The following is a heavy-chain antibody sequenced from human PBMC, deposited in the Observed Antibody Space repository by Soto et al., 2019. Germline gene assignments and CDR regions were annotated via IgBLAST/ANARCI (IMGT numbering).Heavy chain of an antibody. J-gene: IGHJ5*02. CDR3: AKDSRSYTRGWFDP. D-gene: IGHD1-26*01. CDR2: ISGSGDYT. Sequence: EVQLLESGGGLVQPGESLRLSCAASGFTFSSYAMTWVRQAPGKGLEWVSSISGSGDYTYFADSVKGRFTISRDNSKDTLYMQMSSLRVEDTAIYYCAKDSRSYTRGWFDPWGQGTLVTVSS. V-gene: IGHV3-23*01. CDR1: GFTFSSYA.